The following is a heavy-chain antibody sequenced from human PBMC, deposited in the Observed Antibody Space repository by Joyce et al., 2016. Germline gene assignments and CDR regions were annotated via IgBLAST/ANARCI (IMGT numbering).Heavy chain of an antibody. D-gene: IGHD2-21*02. CDR1: GYTFTSHF. Sequence: QVQLVQSGAEVTKPGASVTVSCKASGYTFTSHFISWVRQAPGQGLEWRGWISAYNGYTRHTQKFQGRVTMTTATSTSTAYMELRSRRSDDTAVYYCARMSCGGDCYDFDYWGQGTLVTVSS. CDR3: ARMSCGGDCYDFDY. CDR2: ISAYNGYT. V-gene: IGHV1-18*01. J-gene: IGHJ4*02.